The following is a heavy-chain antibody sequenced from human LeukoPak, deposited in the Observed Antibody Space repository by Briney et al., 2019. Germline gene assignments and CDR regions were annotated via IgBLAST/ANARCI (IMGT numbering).Heavy chain of an antibody. D-gene: IGHD3-22*01. CDR2: VNPNSGGT. Sequence: ASVKVSCKASGYTFTDYYMHWVRQAPGQGLEWMGWVNPNSGGTNYAQKFQGRVTKTRDTSISKAYMALSRLRSDDTAVYYCARASYYYDSSGYPGYYFDYWGQGTLVTVSS. CDR3: ARASYYYDSSGYPGYYFDY. CDR1: GYTFTDYY. V-gene: IGHV1-2*02. J-gene: IGHJ4*02.